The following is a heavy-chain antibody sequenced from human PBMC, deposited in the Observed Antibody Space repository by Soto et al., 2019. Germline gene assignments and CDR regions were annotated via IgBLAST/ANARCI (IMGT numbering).Heavy chain of an antibody. V-gene: IGHV3-23*01. D-gene: IGHD2-15*01. CDR2: ISNDGDST. CDR1: RFTFNNYG. Sequence: PGGSLRLSCAASRFTFNNYGMSWVRQAPGKGLEWVSSISNDGDSTYYTDSVKGRFTMSRDSSENTLYLQMNSLRAEDTAVYYCAKVVVLVPSPPYYFDFWGQGSLVTVSS. CDR3: AKVVVLVPSPPYYFDF. J-gene: IGHJ4*02.